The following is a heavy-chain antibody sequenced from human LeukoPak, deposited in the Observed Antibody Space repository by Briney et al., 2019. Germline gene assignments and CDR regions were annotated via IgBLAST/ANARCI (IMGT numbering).Heavy chain of an antibody. CDR1: GYSISSGYY. Sequence: PSETLSLTCTVSGYSISSGYYWGWIRQPPGKGLEWIGSIYHSGSTYYNPSLKSRVAISVDTSKNQFSLKLSSVTAADTAVYYCARIDGSYFFDYWGQGTLVTVSS. D-gene: IGHD1-26*01. CDR3: ARIDGSYFFDY. CDR2: IYHSGST. J-gene: IGHJ4*02. V-gene: IGHV4-38-2*02.